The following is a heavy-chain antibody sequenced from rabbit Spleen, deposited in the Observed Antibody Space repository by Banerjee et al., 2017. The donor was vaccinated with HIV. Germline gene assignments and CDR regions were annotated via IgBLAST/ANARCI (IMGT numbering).Heavy chain of an antibody. D-gene: IGHD3-1*01. CDR1: GFDLSSAYY. V-gene: IGHV1S40*01. Sequence: QSLEETGGGLVKPEGSLTITCKASGFDLSSAYYMCWVRQAPGKGLEWIACIGAGSSGRTYYASWAKGRFTISRTWSTTVTLQMTSLTAADTATYFCARDSGDSGSHFNLWGPGTLVTVS. J-gene: IGHJ4*01. CDR3: ARDSGDSGSHFNL. CDR2: IGAGSSGRT.